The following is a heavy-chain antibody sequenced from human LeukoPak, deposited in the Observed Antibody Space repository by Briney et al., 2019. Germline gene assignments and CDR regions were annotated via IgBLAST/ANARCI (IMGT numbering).Heavy chain of an antibody. D-gene: IGHD5-24*01. CDR3: ARSRDGYNRYAFDI. CDR1: RGSISSYY. J-gene: IGHJ3*02. V-gene: IGHV4-59*12. Sequence: SETLSLTCTVSRGSISSYYWSWIRQPPGKGLEWIGYIYYSGSTYYNPSLKSRVTISVDTSKNQFSLKLSSVTAADTAVYYCARSRDGYNRYAFDIWGQGTMVTVSS. CDR2: IYYSGST.